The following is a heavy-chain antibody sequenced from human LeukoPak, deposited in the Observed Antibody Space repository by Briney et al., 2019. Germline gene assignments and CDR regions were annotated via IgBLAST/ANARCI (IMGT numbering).Heavy chain of an antibody. D-gene: IGHD3-3*01. V-gene: IGHV1-18*01. CDR3: ARDGDPTADFWSGYYRY. Sequence: GASVKVSCKASGYTFTSYGISWVRQAPGQGLEWMGWISAYNGNTNYAQKLQGRVTMTTDTSTSTAYMELRSLRSDDTAVYYCARDGDPTADFWSGYYRYWGQGTLVTVSS. CDR1: GYTFTSYG. J-gene: IGHJ4*02. CDR2: ISAYNGNT.